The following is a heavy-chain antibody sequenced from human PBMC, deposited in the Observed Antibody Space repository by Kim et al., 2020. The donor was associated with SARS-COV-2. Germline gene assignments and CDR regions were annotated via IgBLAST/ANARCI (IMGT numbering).Heavy chain of an antibody. V-gene: IGHV4-39*01. Sequence: SETLSLTCTVSGGSINSNSFYWGWIRQPPGKGLEWIGSIYYSGNTYYNPSLKSRVTISVDTSKSQFSLELSSVTAADTAVYFCASMPENYHGSGSYPYWGQGALVTVSS. D-gene: IGHD3-10*01. CDR2: IYYSGNT. J-gene: IGHJ4*02. CDR1: GGSINSNSFY. CDR3: ASMPENYHGSGSYPY.